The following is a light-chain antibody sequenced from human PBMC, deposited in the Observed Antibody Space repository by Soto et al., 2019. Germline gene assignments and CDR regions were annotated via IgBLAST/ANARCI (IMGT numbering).Light chain of an antibody. CDR2: DAS. Sequence: EIVMTQSPATLSVSPGESATLSCRASQSVSSDLAWYQQKPGQPPRLLIYDASTRATGVPARFGGSGSGTEFTLTISGLQSEDFAVYYCQQYGDWPPDTLGQGTKVDIK. J-gene: IGKJ2*01. CDR3: QQYGDWPPDT. CDR1: QSVSSD. V-gene: IGKV3-15*01.